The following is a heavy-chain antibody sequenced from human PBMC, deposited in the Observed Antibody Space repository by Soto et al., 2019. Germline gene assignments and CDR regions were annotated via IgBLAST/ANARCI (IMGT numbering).Heavy chain of an antibody. Sequence: LRLSCAASGFTFSGSAMHWVRQASGKGLEWVGRIRSKANSYATAYAASVKGRFTISRDDSKNTAYLQMNSLKTEDTAVYYCTRMELPDIAFDIWGQGTMVTV. CDR1: GFTFSGSA. J-gene: IGHJ3*02. V-gene: IGHV3-73*01. CDR2: IRSKANSYAT. D-gene: IGHD1-26*01. CDR3: TRMELPDIAFDI.